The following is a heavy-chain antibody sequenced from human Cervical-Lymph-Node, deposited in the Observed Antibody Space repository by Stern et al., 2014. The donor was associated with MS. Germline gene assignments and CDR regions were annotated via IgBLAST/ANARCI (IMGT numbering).Heavy chain of an antibody. CDR2: IHPNSGDT. Sequence: QVQLVQSGADVKKPGASLKVSCQASGYTFTDYYMQWVRQAPGQGLEWMGWIHPNSGDTNYARKFQGRVTLTRDTSISTAYLELSRLTYDDTAVYYCARGLATALIADFWGQGTLVTVS. D-gene: IGHD2-21*01. CDR1: GYTFTDYY. CDR3: ARGLATALIADF. V-gene: IGHV1-2*02. J-gene: IGHJ4*02.